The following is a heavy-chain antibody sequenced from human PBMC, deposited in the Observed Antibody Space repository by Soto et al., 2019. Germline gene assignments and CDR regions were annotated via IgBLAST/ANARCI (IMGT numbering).Heavy chain of an antibody. V-gene: IGHV3-48*01. J-gene: IGHJ4*02. CDR2: ISGNSRTI. Sequence: EVQLVQSGGGLVQAGGSLRLSCTASGFTFKNYNMNWLRQAPGKGLECVAYISGNSRTIYYADSVKGRFTISRDNAENSVFLQMNSLRAEDTSVSYCASGPWELDYWGQGTLVTVSS. CDR3: ASGPWELDY. CDR1: GFTFKNYN. D-gene: IGHD3-10*01.